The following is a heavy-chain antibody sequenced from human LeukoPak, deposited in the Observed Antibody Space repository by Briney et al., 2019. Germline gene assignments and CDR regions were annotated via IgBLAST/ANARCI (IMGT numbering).Heavy chain of an antibody. D-gene: IGHD6-6*01. J-gene: IGHJ4*02. CDR1: GGTFSSYA. CDR3: ARGGSSSALFFDY. Sequence: SVKVSCKASGGTFSSYAISWVRQVPGQGLEWMGGIIPIFGTANYAQKFQGRVTITADESTSTAYMELSSLRSEDTAVYYCARGGSSSALFFDYWGQGTLVTVSS. CDR2: IIPIFGTA. V-gene: IGHV1-69*13.